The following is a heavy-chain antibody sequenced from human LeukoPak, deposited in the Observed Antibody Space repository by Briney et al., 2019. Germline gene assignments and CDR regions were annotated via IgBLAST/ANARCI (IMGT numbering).Heavy chain of an antibody. D-gene: IGHD3-10*01. V-gene: IGHV4-39*01. Sequence: SETLSLTCTVSGGSISSSKYYWGWLRQPPGKGLEWIGTIFNSGSTHYNPSLKSRVTISVDTSKNQFSLKLSSVTAADTAVYYCARGRGNTIRGVIIGDYWGQGTLVTVSS. CDR3: ARGRGNTIRGVIIGDY. J-gene: IGHJ4*02. CDR1: GGSISSSKYY. CDR2: IFNSGST.